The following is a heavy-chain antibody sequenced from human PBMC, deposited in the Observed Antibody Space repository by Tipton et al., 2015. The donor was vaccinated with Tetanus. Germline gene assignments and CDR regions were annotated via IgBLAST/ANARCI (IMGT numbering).Heavy chain of an antibody. CDR2: ISDSGDST. J-gene: IGHJ4*02. D-gene: IGHD2-2*01. V-gene: IGHV3-23*01. CDR3: ARDSTYLFDY. Sequence: SLRLSCAASGFTFSTYDMSWVRQAPGKGLEWVSLISDSGDSTFYADSVKGRFTISRDNAKNSLYLQMNSLRAEDTAVYYCARDSTYLFDYWGQGTLVTVSS. CDR1: GFTFSTYD.